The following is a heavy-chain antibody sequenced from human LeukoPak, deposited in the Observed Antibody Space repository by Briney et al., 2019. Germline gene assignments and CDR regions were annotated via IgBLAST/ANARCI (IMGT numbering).Heavy chain of an antibody. CDR1: GFSFNNYG. V-gene: IGHV3-30*02. D-gene: IGHD4/OR15-4a*01. J-gene: IGHJ4*02. Sequence: GGSLRLSCAASGFSFNNYGIHWVRQAPGKGLEWVAFVRNDGGNEYYADSVKGRFTISRDDSKNTLYLQMHSLRPEDTAVYYCAKDQRGGVLRSYWGQGTLVTVSS. CDR3: AKDQRGGVLRSY. CDR2: VRNDGGNE.